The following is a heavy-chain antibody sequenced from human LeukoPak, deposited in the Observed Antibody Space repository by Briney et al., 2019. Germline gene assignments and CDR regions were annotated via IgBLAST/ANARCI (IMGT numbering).Heavy chain of an antibody. V-gene: IGHV4-39*07. CDR3: ARLKRRDGYNWIGVFDY. D-gene: IGHD5-24*01. J-gene: IGHJ4*02. CDR2: IYYSGST. CDR1: GGSISSSSYY. Sequence: PSETLSLTCTVSGGSISSSSYYWGWIRQPPGKGLEWIGSIYYSGSTYYNPSLKSRVTISVDTSKNQFSLKLSSVTAADTAVYYCARLKRRDGYNWIGVFDYWGQGTPVTVSS.